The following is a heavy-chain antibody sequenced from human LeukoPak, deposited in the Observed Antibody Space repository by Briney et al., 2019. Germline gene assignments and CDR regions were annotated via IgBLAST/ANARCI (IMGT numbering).Heavy chain of an antibody. V-gene: IGHV1-2*02. CDR1: GYTFTGYY. J-gene: IGHJ5*02. Sequence: GASVKVSCKASGYTFTGYYMHWVRQAPGQGLEWMGWINPNSGGTNYAQKFQGRVTMTRDTSISTAYMELSRLRSDDTAVYYCAVYSSSWYAVPIDSNWFDPWGQGTLVTVSS. CDR2: INPNSGGT. CDR3: AVYSSSWYAVPIDSNWFDP. D-gene: IGHD6-13*01.